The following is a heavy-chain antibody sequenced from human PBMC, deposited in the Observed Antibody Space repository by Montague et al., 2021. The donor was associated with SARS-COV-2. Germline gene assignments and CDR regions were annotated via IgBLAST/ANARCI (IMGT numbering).Heavy chain of an antibody. D-gene: IGHD6-13*01. J-gene: IGHJ4*02. CDR2: INYSGST. V-gene: IGHV4-31*03. CDR1: GGSISSGGYY. CDR3: ARDGGWYSSSWLDY. Sequence: TLSLTCTVSGGSISSGGYYWSWLRQHPGKGLEWNGYINYSGSTYSSPSIKRRVAISVDTSKNQFSLKLSSVTAADTAVYYCARDGGWYSSSWLDYWGQGTLVTVPS.